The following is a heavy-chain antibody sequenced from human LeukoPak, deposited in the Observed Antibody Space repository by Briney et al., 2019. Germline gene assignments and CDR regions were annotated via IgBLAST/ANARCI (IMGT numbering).Heavy chain of an antibody. CDR3: ARGSVGFDI. J-gene: IGHJ3*02. CDR1: GFTFSSYG. Sequence: PGGSLRLSCAASGFTFSSYGMHWVRQAPGKGLEWVAVIWYDGSNKYYADSVKGRFTISRDNAKNSLYLQMNSLRVEDTAVYYCARGSVGFDIWGQGTMVTVSS. CDR2: IWYDGSNK. V-gene: IGHV3-33*01. D-gene: IGHD1-26*01.